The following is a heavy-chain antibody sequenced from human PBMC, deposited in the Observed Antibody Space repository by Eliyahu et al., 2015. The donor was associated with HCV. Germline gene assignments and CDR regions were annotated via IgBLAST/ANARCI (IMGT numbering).Heavy chain of an antibody. D-gene: IGHD2-2*01. CDR3: AKDRGGYCSSTSCLDAFDM. Sequence: EVQLVESGGGLVQPGGSLRLSCAASGFTFNSYVMXXVRQAPGKGLGWVSAISGSGGSTYYADSVKGRFTISRDNSKNTLYLQMNSLRAEDTAVYYCAKDRGGYCSSTSCLDAFDMWGQGTMVTVSS. CDR1: GFTFNSYV. V-gene: IGHV3-23*04. J-gene: IGHJ3*02. CDR2: ISGSGGST.